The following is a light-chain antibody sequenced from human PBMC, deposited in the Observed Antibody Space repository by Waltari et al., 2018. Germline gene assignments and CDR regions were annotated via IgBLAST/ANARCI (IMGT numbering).Light chain of an antibody. Sequence: QSVLTQPPSASGTPGQRVTISCSGSASNIGGNVVNWYQQLPGKAPKLLICRSDHRPSWVPDRFSGSKSGTSASLAISGLLSDDEADYYCAAWDDSLHGHWVFGGGTKVTVL. CDR2: RSD. V-gene: IGLV1-44*01. CDR1: ASNIGGNV. CDR3: AAWDDSLHGHWV. J-gene: IGLJ3*02.